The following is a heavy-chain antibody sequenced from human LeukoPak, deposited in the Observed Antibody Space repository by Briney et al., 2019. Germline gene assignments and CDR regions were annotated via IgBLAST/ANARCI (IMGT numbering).Heavy chain of an antibody. J-gene: IGHJ3*02. CDR3: ARHCSGGSCYSGVGYAFDI. CDR2: IYPGDSDT. Sequence: GGSLKISCKGSGYSFTSYWIGWVRQMPGKGLEWMGIIYPGDSDTRYRPSFQGQVTISADKSISTAYLQWSSLKASDTAMYYCARHCSGGSCYSGVGYAFDIWGQGTMVTVSS. CDR1: GYSFTSYW. D-gene: IGHD2-15*01. V-gene: IGHV5-51*01.